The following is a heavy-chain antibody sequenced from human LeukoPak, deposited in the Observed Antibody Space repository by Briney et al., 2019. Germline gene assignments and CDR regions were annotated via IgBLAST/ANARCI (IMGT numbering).Heavy chain of an antibody. CDR2: IYYSGST. Sequence: SETLSLTCAVYGGSFSGYYWSWIRQPPGKGLEWIGYIYYSGSTNYNPSLKSRVTISVDTSKNQFSLKLSSVTAADTAVYYCASYRGDAFDIWGQGTMVTVSS. CDR1: GGSFSGYY. CDR3: ASYRGDAFDI. D-gene: IGHD2-2*02. V-gene: IGHV4-59*01. J-gene: IGHJ3*02.